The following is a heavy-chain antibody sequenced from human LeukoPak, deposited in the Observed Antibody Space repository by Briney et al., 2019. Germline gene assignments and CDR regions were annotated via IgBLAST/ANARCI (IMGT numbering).Heavy chain of an antibody. D-gene: IGHD3-22*01. J-gene: IGHJ4*02. CDR1: GYTFTGYY. Sequence: ASVKVSCKSSGYTFTGYYMHWVRQAPGQGLEWMGWINPNSGVTNYAQKLQGRVTMTRDTSISTAYMELSRLRSDDTAAYYCARTYYDSSGYVPFDYWGQGTLVTVSS. CDR2: INPNSGVT. CDR3: ARTYYDSSGYVPFDY. V-gene: IGHV1-2*02.